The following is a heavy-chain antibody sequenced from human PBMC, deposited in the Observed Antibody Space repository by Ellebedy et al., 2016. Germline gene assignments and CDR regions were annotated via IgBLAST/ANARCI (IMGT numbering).Heavy chain of an antibody. CDR1: GFTFSSYS. J-gene: IGHJ6*03. V-gene: IGHV3-21*01. CDR3: ARHCGGDCYHPYYYYYYMDV. D-gene: IGHD2-21*01. Sequence: GGSLRLXXAASGFTFSSYSMNWVRQAPGKGLEWVSSISSSSSYIYYADSVKGRFTISRDNAKNSLYLQMNSLRAEDTAVYYCARHCGGDCYHPYYYYYYMDVWGKGTTVTVSS. CDR2: ISSSSSYI.